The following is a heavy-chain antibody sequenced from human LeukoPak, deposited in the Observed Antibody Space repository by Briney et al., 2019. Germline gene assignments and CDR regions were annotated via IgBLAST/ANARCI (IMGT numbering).Heavy chain of an antibody. J-gene: IGHJ5*02. CDR2: INHSGST. V-gene: IGHV4-34*01. D-gene: IGHD5-24*01. CDR3: ARSEMATRYWFDP. Sequence: SETLSLTCAVYGGSFSGYYWSWIRQPPGKGLEWIGEINHSGSTNYNPSLKSRVTISVDTSKNQFSLKLSSVTAADTAMYYCARSEMATRYWFDPWGQGTLVTVSS. CDR1: GGSFSGYY.